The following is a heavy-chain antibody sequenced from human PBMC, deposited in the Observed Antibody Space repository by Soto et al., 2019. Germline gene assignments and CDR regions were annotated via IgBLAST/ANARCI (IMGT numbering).Heavy chain of an antibody. CDR1: GYTFTSYG. J-gene: IGHJ5*02. V-gene: IGHV1-18*01. CDR3: ASFWFMVYAVNWFDP. D-gene: IGHD2-8*01. Sequence: WASVKVSCKASGYTFTSYGISWVRQAPGQGLEWMGWISAYNGNTNYAQKLQGRVTMTTDTSTSTAYMELRSLRSDDTAVYYCASFWFMVYAVNWFDPWGQGTVVTVSS. CDR2: ISAYNGNT.